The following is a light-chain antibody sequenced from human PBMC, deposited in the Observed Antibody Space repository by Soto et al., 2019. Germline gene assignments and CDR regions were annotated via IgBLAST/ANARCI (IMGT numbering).Light chain of an antibody. J-gene: IGLJ1*01. CDR3: NSYTSIRTYV. Sequence: QSVLTQPASVSGSPGQSITISCTGTSSDVGAYNYVSWYQHHPGKAPKLMLYDVANRPSGVSNRFSGSKSGNTASLTISGLQAEDEADYYCNSYTSIRTYVFGTGTKVTV. V-gene: IGLV2-14*03. CDR2: DVA. CDR1: SSDVGAYNY.